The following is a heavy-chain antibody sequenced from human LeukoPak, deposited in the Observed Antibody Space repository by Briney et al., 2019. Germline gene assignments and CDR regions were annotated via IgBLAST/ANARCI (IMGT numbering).Heavy chain of an antibody. Sequence: ASVKVSCXASGYTFTSYGISWVRQAHGQGLEWMGWISAYNGNTNYAQKLQVRGTMTTETSTSTAYMELRSLRYDDTAVYYCARNLAAAEDYWGQGTLVTVSS. CDR2: ISAYNGNT. CDR1: GYTFTSYG. CDR3: ARNLAAAEDY. V-gene: IGHV1-18*01. D-gene: IGHD6-13*01. J-gene: IGHJ4*02.